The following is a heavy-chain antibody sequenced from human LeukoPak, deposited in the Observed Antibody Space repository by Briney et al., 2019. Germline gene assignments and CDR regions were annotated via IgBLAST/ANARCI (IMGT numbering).Heavy chain of an antibody. CDR2: INYSGRT. CDR3: ARRTVYCTNGECYSVNFDF. J-gene: IGHJ4*02. V-gene: IGHV4-59*12. Sequence: SETLSLTCTVSGGSISTYYWSWVRQPPGKGLEWIGYINYSGRTNANSSLKSRVAISVDTSKNQFSLKLSSVTAADTAVYYCARRTVYCTNGECYSVNFDFWGQGNLVIVSS. D-gene: IGHD2-8*01. CDR1: GGSISTYY.